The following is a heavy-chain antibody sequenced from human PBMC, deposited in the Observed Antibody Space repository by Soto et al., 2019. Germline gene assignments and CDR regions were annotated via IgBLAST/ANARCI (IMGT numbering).Heavy chain of an antibody. Sequence: QVQLVQSGAEVKKPGASVKVSCKASGYTFTGYGISWVRQAPGQGLEWMGWISAYNGNTNYAQKLQGRVTMTTDTSTSTAYMELRSLRSDDTAVYYCARDRGYCSSTSCALGGWFDPWGQGTLVTVSS. V-gene: IGHV1-18*01. CDR1: GYTFTGYG. D-gene: IGHD2-2*01. CDR3: ARDRGYCSSTSCALGGWFDP. J-gene: IGHJ5*02. CDR2: ISAYNGNT.